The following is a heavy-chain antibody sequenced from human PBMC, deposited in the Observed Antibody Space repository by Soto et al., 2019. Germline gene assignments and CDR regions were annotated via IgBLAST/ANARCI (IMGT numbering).Heavy chain of an antibody. D-gene: IGHD6-13*01. Sequence: QVQLVQSGAEVKKPGASVKVSCKASGYTFTSYDINWVRQATGQGLEWMGWMNPNSGNTGYAQKFQGRVTMTRNTSISTAYMELSSLRSEATAVYYCASRYSSIWYGRKYFQHWGQGTLVTVSS. CDR3: ASRYSSIWYGRKYFQH. CDR1: GYTFTSYD. V-gene: IGHV1-8*01. J-gene: IGHJ1*01. CDR2: MNPNSGNT.